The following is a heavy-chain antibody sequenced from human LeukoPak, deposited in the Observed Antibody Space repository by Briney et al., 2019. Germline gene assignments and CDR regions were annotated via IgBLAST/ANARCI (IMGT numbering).Heavy chain of an antibody. Sequence: TSGTLSLTCAVSGGSISSSNWWSWVRQPPGKGLEWIGEIYHSGSTNYNPSLKSRVTISVDKSKNQFSLKLSSVTAADTAVYYCARQYYYDSSGTDYYYGMDVWGQGTTVTVSS. CDR2: IYHSGST. CDR3: ARQYYYDSSGTDYYYGMDV. V-gene: IGHV4-4*02. CDR1: GGSISSSNW. D-gene: IGHD3-22*01. J-gene: IGHJ6*02.